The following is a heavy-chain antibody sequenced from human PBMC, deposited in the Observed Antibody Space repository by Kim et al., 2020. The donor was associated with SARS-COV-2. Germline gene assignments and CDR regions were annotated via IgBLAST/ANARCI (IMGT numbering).Heavy chain of an antibody. D-gene: IGHD6-6*01. J-gene: IGHJ4*02. Sequence: ASVKVSCKASGYTFTGYYMHWVRQAPGQGLEWMGRINPNSGGTNYAQKFQGRVTMTRDTSISTAYMELSRLRSDDTAVYYCARVGIARIAAHPSDYWGQGTLVTVSS. V-gene: IGHV1-2*06. CDR1: GYTFTGYY. CDR3: ARVGIARIAAHPSDY. CDR2: INPNSGGT.